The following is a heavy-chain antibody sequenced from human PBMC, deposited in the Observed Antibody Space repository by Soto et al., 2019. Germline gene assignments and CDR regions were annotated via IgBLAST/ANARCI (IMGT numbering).Heavy chain of an antibody. D-gene: IGHD1-7*01. CDR2: IYYSGST. CDR3: ARGGYNWNYVYYFDY. CDR1: GGSISSGGYY. J-gene: IGHJ4*02. V-gene: IGHV4-31*03. Sequence: QVQLQESGPGLVKPSQTMSLTCTVSGGSISSGGYYWSWIRQHQGKGLAWIGYIYYSGSTYYNQSLKSRVTISVDTSKHQFYGELSSVTAADTAVDYCARGGYNWNYVYYFDYWGQGTLVTVSS.